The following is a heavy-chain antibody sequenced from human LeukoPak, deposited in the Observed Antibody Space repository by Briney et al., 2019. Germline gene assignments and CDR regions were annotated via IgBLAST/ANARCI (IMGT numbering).Heavy chain of an antibody. CDR1: GFTFINAW. CDR3: AKLEREFDY. V-gene: IGHV3-15*01. Sequence: GGSLRLSCAASGFTFINAWMAWVRQAPGKGLEWVGRIKAKAHGGTIEYAAPVKGRFTISRDDSKNTLYLQMNSLKTEDTAVYYCAKLEREFDYWGQGTLVTVSS. CDR2: IKAKAHGGTI. D-gene: IGHD1-1*01. J-gene: IGHJ4*02.